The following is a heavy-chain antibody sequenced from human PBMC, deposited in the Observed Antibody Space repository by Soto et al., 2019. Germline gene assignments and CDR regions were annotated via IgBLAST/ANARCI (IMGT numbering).Heavy chain of an antibody. V-gene: IGHV3-74*01. CDR1: GFTFSSYW. D-gene: IGHD3-10*01. CDR3: ARDRVTMVRGVIITEYYYYMDV. Sequence: GGSLRLSCAASGFTFSSYWMHWVRQAPGKGLVWVSRINSDGSSTSYADSVRGRFTISRDNAKNTLYLQMNSLRAEDTAVYYCARDRVTMVRGVIITEYYYYMDVWGKGTTVTVSS. CDR2: INSDGSST. J-gene: IGHJ6*03.